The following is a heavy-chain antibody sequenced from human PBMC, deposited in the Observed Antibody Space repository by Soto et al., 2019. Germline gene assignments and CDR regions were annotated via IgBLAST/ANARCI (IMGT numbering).Heavy chain of an antibody. J-gene: IGHJ4*02. CDR1: GFTFSDYY. Sequence: QVQLVESGGGLVKPGGSLRLSCAASGFTFSDYYMSWIRQAPGKGLEWISYISNGGGAISYAGSVKGRFTISRDNAHNSLFLQMNNLRSEDTAVYYCARRGSTVTFTYWGQGTLVTVSS. CDR2: ISNGGGAI. V-gene: IGHV3-11*01. D-gene: IGHD4-17*01. CDR3: ARRGSTVTFTY.